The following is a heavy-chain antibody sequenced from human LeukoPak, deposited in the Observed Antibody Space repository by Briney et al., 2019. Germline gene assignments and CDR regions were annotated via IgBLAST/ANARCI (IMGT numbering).Heavy chain of an antibody. CDR1: GFTFSSYT. J-gene: IGHJ6*02. D-gene: IGHD3-3*01. V-gene: IGHV3-21*01. Sequence: GGSLRLSCVVSGFTFSSYTMNWVRLAPGKGLEWVSSISISSIYIYYADSVKGRFTISRDNAKNSLYLQMNSLRAEDTAVYYCARYYDFWSGYFTTGYYYYGMDVWGQGTTVTVSS. CDR2: ISISSIYI. CDR3: ARYYDFWSGYFTTGYYYYGMDV.